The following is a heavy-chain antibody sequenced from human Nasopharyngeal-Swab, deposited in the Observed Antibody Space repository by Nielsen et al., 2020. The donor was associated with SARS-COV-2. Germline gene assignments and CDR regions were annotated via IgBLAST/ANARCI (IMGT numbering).Heavy chain of an antibody. J-gene: IGHJ3*02. CDR2: IYYSGST. V-gene: IGHV4-31*02. D-gene: IGHD3-22*01. Sequence: WIRQPPGKGLEWIGYIYYSGSTYYNPSLKSRVTISVDTSKNQFSLKLSSVTAADTAVYYCARETIPYDSSGFDAFDIWGRGTMVTVSS. CDR3: ARETIPYDSSGFDAFDI.